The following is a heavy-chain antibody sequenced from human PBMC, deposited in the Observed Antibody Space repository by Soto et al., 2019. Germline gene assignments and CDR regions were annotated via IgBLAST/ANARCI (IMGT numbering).Heavy chain of an antibody. Sequence: SVKVSCKASGFTFTSSAVQWVRQARGQRLEWIGWIVVGSGNTNYAQKFQERVTITRDMSTSTAYMELSSLRSEDTAVYYCAADSCSGGSCYSAGYYYGMDVWGQGTTVTVSS. CDR3: AADSCSGGSCYSAGYYYGMDV. D-gene: IGHD2-15*01. V-gene: IGHV1-58*01. CDR2: IVVGSGNT. CDR1: GFTFTSSA. J-gene: IGHJ6*02.